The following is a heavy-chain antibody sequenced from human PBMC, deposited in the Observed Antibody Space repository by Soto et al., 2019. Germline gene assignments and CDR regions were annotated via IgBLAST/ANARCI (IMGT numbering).Heavy chain of an antibody. Sequence: SETLSLTCTVSDASISSYYWSWIRQPAGKGLEWIGRIYPSESTNYNPSLNSRVTMSVDTSKNQFSLKLSSVTAADTAVYYCARGGRDYYDSSGLDYWGQGTLVTVSS. J-gene: IGHJ4*02. CDR3: ARGGRDYYDSSGLDY. D-gene: IGHD3-22*01. V-gene: IGHV4-4*07. CDR2: IYPSEST. CDR1: DASISSYY.